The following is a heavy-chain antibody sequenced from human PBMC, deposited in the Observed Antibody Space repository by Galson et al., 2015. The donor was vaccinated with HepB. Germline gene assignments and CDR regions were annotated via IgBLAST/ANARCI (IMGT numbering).Heavy chain of an antibody. CDR3: TTDSQISIVGAQAEFDY. Sequence: SLRLSCAASGFTFSNAWMSWVRQAPGKGLEWVGRIKSKTDGGTTDYAAPVKGRFTISRDDSKNTLYLQMNSLKTEDTAVYYCTTDSQISIVGAQAEFDYWGQGTLVTVSS. CDR1: GFTFSNAW. D-gene: IGHD1-26*01. V-gene: IGHV3-15*01. CDR2: IKSKTDGGTT. J-gene: IGHJ4*02.